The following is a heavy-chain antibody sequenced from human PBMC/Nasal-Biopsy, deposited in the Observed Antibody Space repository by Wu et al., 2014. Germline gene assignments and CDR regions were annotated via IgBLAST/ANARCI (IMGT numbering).Heavy chain of an antibody. Sequence: SCAASGLCLTIMPCTGSGKFQARGLEWVAGIGWNSADIGYGDSVKGRFTVSRDNAKNSLYLQMNSLRPEDSALYYCAKDFRLTPGAFDFCGQGTMVTVSS. CDR3: AKDFRLTPGAFDF. V-gene: IGHV3-9*01. CDR1: GLCLTIMP. J-gene: IGHJ3*01. CDR2: IGWNSADI.